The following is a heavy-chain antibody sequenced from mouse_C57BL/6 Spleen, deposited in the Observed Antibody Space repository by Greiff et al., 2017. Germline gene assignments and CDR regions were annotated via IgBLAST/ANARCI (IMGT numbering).Heavy chain of an antibody. J-gene: IGHJ1*03. V-gene: IGHV1-69*01. CDR1: GYTFTSYW. CDR3: ARRGTYYSNYWYFDV. CDR2: IDPSDSYT. Sequence: QVHVKQPGAELVMPGASVKLSCKASGYTFTSYWMHWVKQRPGQGLEWIGEIDPSDSYTNYNQKFKGKSTLTVDKSSSTAYMQLSSLTSEDSAVYYCARRGTYYSNYWYFDVWGTGTTVTVSS. D-gene: IGHD2-5*01.